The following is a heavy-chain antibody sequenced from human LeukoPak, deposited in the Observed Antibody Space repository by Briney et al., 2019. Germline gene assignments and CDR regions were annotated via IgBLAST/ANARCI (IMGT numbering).Heavy chain of an antibody. V-gene: IGHV1-58*02. CDR3: AAVPPYRNVAGTHYYFDY. Sequence: ASVKVSCKASGFTFTSSAMQWMRQARGQRLEWIGWIVVGSGNTNYAQKFQERVTITRDMSTSTAYMELSSLRSEDTAVYYCAAVPPYRNVAGTHYYFDYWGQGTLVTVSS. D-gene: IGHD6-19*01. CDR2: IVVGSGNT. CDR1: GFTFTSSA. J-gene: IGHJ4*02.